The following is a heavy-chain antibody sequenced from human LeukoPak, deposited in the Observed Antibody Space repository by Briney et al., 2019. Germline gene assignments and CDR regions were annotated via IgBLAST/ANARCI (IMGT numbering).Heavy chain of an antibody. CDR3: AKLQVYGSGSYPVDY. CDR1: GFTFSSYG. CDR2: ISYDGSNK. Sequence: PGGSLRLSCAASGFTFSSYGMHWVRQAPGKGLEWVAVISYDGSNKYYADSVKGRFTISRDNSKNTLYLQMNSLRAEDTAVYYCAKLQVYGSGSYPVDYWGQGTLVTVSS. V-gene: IGHV3-30*18. J-gene: IGHJ4*02. D-gene: IGHD3-10*01.